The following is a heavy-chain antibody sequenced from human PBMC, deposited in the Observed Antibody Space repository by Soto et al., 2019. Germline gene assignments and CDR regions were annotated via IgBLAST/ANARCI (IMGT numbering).Heavy chain of an antibody. V-gene: IGHV3-33*01. CDR1: RFTFTAYG. D-gene: IGHD2-21*02. CDR3: VRDRPYCGGDCHYYYGLDV. Sequence: RVSCAWSRFTFTAYGMHLVRQSPGKGLEWVAVILYNGNNKFYTDSVKVRFTVSRDNSKNTLYLQINSLRAEDTAVYYCVRDRPYCGGDCHYYYGLDVWGQGTPVTVSS. J-gene: IGHJ6*01. CDR2: ILYNGNNK.